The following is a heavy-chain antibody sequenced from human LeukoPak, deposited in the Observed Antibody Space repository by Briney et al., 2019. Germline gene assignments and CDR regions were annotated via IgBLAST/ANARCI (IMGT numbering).Heavy chain of an antibody. CDR1: GFTLSSYA. CDR2: MNPDGSEK. Sequence: PGGSLRLSCAASGFTLSSYAMSWVRQAPGKGLEWVANMNPDGSEKYFLDSVKGRFTISRDNAKSSLYLQMNSLRGDDTAVYYCARDRALYDSRRGYYYMEDDYWGQGTLVTVSS. V-gene: IGHV3-7*01. CDR3: ARDRALYDSRRGYYYMEDDY. D-gene: IGHD3-22*01. J-gene: IGHJ4*02.